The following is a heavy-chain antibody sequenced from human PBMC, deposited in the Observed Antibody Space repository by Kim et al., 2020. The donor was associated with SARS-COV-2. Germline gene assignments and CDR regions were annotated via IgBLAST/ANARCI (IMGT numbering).Heavy chain of an antibody. J-gene: IGHJ6*02. CDR1: GFRFSSTW. CDR2: IKQDGSEK. Sequence: GGSLRLSCAASGFRFSSTWMSWVRQAPGKGLEWVANIKQDGSEKYYVDSVKGRFTISRDNAENSLFLQMNSLRAEDTAVYYWARAWGIDVWGQGTTGTVAS. CDR3: ARAWGIDV. D-gene: IGHD3-16*01. V-gene: IGHV3-7*01.